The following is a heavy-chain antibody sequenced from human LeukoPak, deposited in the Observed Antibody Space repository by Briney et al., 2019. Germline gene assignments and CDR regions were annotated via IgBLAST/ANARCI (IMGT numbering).Heavy chain of an antibody. D-gene: IGHD3-10*01. Sequence: GASVKVSCRASGYTFTSYGFTWVRQAPGQGPEWMGWISAFDGETNSAQKFQGRVTMTTDTSSSTAYMELRSLTSDDTAVYYCARDGYGSGKGFFDYWGQGTLVTVSS. CDR2: ISAFDGET. J-gene: IGHJ4*02. CDR1: GYTFTSYG. CDR3: ARDGYGSGKGFFDY. V-gene: IGHV1-18*01.